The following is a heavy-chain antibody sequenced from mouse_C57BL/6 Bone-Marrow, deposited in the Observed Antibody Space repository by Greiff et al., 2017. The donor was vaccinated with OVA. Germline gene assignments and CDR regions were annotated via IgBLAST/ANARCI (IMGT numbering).Heavy chain of an antibody. CDR3: AKHGDDGYPAWFAY. J-gene: IGHJ3*01. V-gene: IGHV2-9*01. CDR2: IWGGGST. CDR1: GFSLTSYG. D-gene: IGHD2-3*01. Sequence: VKLVESGPGLVAPSQSLSITCTVSGFSLTSYGVDWVRQPPGKGLEWLGVIWGGGSTNYNSDLMSRLGISKDNSKSQVFLKMTSLQTDDTAMYYCAKHGDDGYPAWFAYWGQGTLVTVSA.